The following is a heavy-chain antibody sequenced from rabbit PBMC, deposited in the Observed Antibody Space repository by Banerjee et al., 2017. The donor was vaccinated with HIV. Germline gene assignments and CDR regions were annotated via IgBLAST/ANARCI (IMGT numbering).Heavy chain of an antibody. CDR2: IDGGNSDST. Sequence: QSLEESGGDLVKPGASLTLTCTASGFSFSSDYYMCWVRQAPGKGLEWIACIDGGNSDSTYYASWAKGRFTVSKTSSTTVTLQMTSLTAADTATYFCARDGDYTYGDGGGDYANYYFDLWGPGTLVTVS. V-gene: IGHV1S40*01. CDR3: ARDGDYTYGDGGGDYANYYFDL. J-gene: IGHJ4*01. D-gene: IGHD6-1*01. CDR1: GFSFSSDYY.